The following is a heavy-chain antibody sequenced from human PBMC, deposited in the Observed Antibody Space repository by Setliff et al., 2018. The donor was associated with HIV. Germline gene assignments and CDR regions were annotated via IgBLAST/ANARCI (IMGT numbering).Heavy chain of an antibody. CDR2: FDPEDGDT. CDR1: GYTLSELT. V-gene: IGHV1-24*01. J-gene: IGHJ4*02. CDR3: ATAKEHWLSEGGFDY. Sequence: ASVKVSCKVSGYTLSELTMHWVRQAPGKGLEWMGRFDPEDGDTLYAQRLQGRVIMTEDSPTDTAYMELSSLTSDDTAVYYCATAKEHWLSEGGFDYWGQGTLVTVSS. D-gene: IGHD6-19*01.